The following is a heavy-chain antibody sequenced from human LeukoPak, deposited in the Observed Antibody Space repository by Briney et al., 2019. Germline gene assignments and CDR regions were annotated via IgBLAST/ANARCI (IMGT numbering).Heavy chain of an antibody. CDR2: IIPIFGTA. CDR3: ARDLPHYYDSSGYSDY. V-gene: IGHV1-69*05. D-gene: IGHD3-22*01. Sequence: SVKVSCKASGGTFSSYATSWVRQAPGQGLEWMGRIIPIFGTANYAQKFQGRVTITTDESTSTAYMELSSLRSEDTAVYYCARDLPHYYDSSGYSDYWGQGTLVTVSS. CDR1: GGTFSSYA. J-gene: IGHJ4*02.